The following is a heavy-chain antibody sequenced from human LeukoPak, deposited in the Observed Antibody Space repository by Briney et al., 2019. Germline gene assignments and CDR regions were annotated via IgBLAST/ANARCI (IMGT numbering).Heavy chain of an antibody. Sequence: GGSLRLSCAASGLTFSSYEMNWVRQAPGRGLEWVSYISSGSSTTYYADSVKGRFTISRDNAKNSLYLQVNSLRDEDTAVYYCARGRGLTLSYHYFDYWGQGTLVTVSS. CDR2: ISSGSSTT. D-gene: IGHD3-10*01. J-gene: IGHJ4*02. CDR3: ARGRGLTLSYHYFDY. CDR1: GLTFSSYE. V-gene: IGHV3-48*03.